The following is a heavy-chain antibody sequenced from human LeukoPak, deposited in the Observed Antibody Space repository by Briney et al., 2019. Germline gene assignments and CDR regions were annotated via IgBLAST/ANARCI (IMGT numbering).Heavy chain of an antibody. CDR3: VVSSGWYYFDY. J-gene: IGHJ4*02. Sequence: GGSLRLSCAASGFTVSSNYMSWVRQAPGKGLEWVSVIYSGGSTYYADSVKGRFTISRDNSKNTLYLQMNGLRAEDTAVYYCVVSSGWYYFDYWGQGTLVTVSS. CDR1: GFTVSSNY. CDR2: IYSGGST. D-gene: IGHD6-19*01. V-gene: IGHV3-53*01.